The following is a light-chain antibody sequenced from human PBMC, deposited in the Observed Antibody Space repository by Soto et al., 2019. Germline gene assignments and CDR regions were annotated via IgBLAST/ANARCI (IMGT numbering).Light chain of an antibody. CDR2: GSS. CDR3: QQYNNWPLYT. V-gene: IGKV3-15*01. J-gene: IGKJ2*01. Sequence: EIVMTQSPGTLSVSPGERATLSCRASQSISSNLAWYQQKPGQAPRLLIYGSSTRATGIPARFSGSGSGTEFTLTISRLQSEDFAVYYCQQYNNWPLYTFGQGTKLEMK. CDR1: QSISSN.